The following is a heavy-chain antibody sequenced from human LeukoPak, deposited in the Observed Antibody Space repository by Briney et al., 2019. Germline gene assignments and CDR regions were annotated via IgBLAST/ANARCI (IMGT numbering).Heavy chain of an antibody. J-gene: IGHJ5*02. CDR1: GGSISSYY. V-gene: IGHV4-4*07. D-gene: IGHD6-13*01. CDR3: ARDVAAAGTIGFDP. Sequence: PSETLSLTCTVSGGSISSYYWSWIRQPAGKGLEWIGRIYTNGSTNYNPSLKSRVNMSVDTSKHQFSLKLSSVTAADTAVYYCARDVAAAGTIGFDPWGQGTLVTVSS. CDR2: IYTNGST.